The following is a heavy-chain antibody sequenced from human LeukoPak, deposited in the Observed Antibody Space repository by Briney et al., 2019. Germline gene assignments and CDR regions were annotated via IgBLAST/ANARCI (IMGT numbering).Heavy chain of an antibody. J-gene: IGHJ4*02. CDR2: ISSSSSYI. CDR3: AKGASYGDYDY. V-gene: IGHV3-21*01. Sequence: PGGSLRLSCAASGFTFSSYSMNWVRQAPGKGLEWVSSISSSSSYIYYAGSVKGRFTISRDNAKNSLYLQMNSLRAEDTAVYYCAKGASYGDYDYWGQGTLVTVSS. CDR1: GFTFSSYS. D-gene: IGHD4-17*01.